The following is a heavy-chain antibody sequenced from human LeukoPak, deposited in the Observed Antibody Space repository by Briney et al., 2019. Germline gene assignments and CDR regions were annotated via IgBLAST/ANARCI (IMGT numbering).Heavy chain of an antibody. CDR1: GFTLSECE. CDR2: ISSSGSTI. V-gene: IGHV3-48*03. J-gene: IGHJ6*03. CDR3: ASRSGGYYPYCMAL. Sequence: GGSLRLSCAVSGFTLSECEMIWARQAPGKGLEWVSYISSSGSTIYYTDSVKGRFAISSDNAKNSLYLQMNSLRAEDTAVYYCASRSGGYYPYCMALRGKGTTVTVSS. D-gene: IGHD1-26*01.